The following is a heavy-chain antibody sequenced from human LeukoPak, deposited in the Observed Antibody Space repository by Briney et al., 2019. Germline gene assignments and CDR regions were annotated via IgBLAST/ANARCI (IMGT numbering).Heavy chain of an antibody. Sequence: SETLSLTCTVSGGSISSGDYYWSWIRQPPGKGLEWIGYIYYSGSTYYNPSLKSRVTISVGTSKNQFSLKLSSVTAADTAVYYCARDYSNPYNWFDPWGQGTLVTVSS. CDR3: ARDYSNPYNWFDP. CDR2: IYYSGST. D-gene: IGHD4-11*01. CDR1: GGSISSGDYY. V-gene: IGHV4-30-4*08. J-gene: IGHJ5*02.